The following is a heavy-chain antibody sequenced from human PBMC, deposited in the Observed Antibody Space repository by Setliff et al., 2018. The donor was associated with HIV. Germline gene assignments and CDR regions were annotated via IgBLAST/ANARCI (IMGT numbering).Heavy chain of an antibody. CDR3: ARKLRPGHGMDV. CDR2: LNTDGSST. V-gene: IGHV3-74*03. CDR1: RFTFNDYW. D-gene: IGHD3-10*01. Sequence: GGSLRLSCVASRFTFNDYWMTWIRQAPGKGLEWVSRLNTDGSSTKYADSVKGRFTISRDNAKNSVYLQMSSLRAEDTAVYYCARKLRPGHGMDVWGQGTTVTVSS. J-gene: IGHJ6*02.